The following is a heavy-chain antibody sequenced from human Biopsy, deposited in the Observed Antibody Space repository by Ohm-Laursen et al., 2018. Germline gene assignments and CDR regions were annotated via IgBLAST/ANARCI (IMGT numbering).Heavy chain of an antibody. CDR2: AYPSGTT. CDR3: AGSRGHYFNGLDV. J-gene: IGHJ6*02. CDR1: GASMTDYF. V-gene: IGHV4-4*07. Sequence: SETLSLTWRVSGASMTDYFWSWIWQPAGKGLEWIGRAYPSGTTYYNSSLKGRVTISIDASKNQLSLKVTSVTAADTAVFYCAGSRGHYFNGLDVWGQGTTVIVSS. D-gene: IGHD3-10*01.